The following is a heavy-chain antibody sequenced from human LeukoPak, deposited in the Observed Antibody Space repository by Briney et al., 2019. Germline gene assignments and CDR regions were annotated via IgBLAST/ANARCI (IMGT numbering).Heavy chain of an antibody. V-gene: IGHV4-34*01. CDR1: GGSFSGYY. D-gene: IGHD6-13*01. CDR2: INHSGST. CDR3: ARARLTAAAGITFIGYFDY. Sequence: KPSETLSLTCAVYGGSFSGYYWSWIRQPPGKGLEWIGEINHSGSTNYNPSLKSRVTISVDTSKNQFSLKLSSVTAADTAVYYCARARLTAAAGITFIGYFDYWGQGTLVTVSS. J-gene: IGHJ4*02.